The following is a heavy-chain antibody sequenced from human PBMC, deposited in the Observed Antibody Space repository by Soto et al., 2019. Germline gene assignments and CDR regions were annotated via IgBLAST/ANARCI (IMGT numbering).Heavy chain of an antibody. Sequence: QITLKESGPPLVKPTQTLTLTCTFSGFSLSTSGVGVGWIRQPPGKALEWLALIYWDDDKRYSPSLKSRLTITKDTSKNQVVLTMTNMDPVDTATYYCAHRYMTTRAFDIWGQGTMVTVSS. CDR1: GFSLSTSGVG. V-gene: IGHV2-5*02. D-gene: IGHD1-1*01. CDR3: AHRYMTTRAFDI. CDR2: IYWDDDK. J-gene: IGHJ3*02.